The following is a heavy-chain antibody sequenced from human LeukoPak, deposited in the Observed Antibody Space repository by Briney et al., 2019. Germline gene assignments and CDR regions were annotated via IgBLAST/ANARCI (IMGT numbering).Heavy chain of an antibody. D-gene: IGHD2-21*02. V-gene: IGHV1-69*04. CDR3: ARDLDCGGDCHYGMDV. CDR1: GGTFSSYA. CDR2: IIPILGIA. Sequence: SVKVSCKASGGTFSSYAISWVRQAPGQGLEWMGRIIPILGIANYAQKFQGRVTITADKSTSTAYMELSSLRSEDTAVYYCARDLDCGGDCHYGMDVWGQGTTVTVSS. J-gene: IGHJ6*01.